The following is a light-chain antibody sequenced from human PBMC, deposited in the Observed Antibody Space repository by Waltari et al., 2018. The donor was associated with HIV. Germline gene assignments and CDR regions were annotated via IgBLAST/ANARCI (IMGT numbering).Light chain of an antibody. CDR1: SKNVGNDG. J-gene: IGLJ2*01. Sequence: QAGLTQPPSVSRGLGQTATLTCSGNSKNVGNDGAVWLQQHPGHPPKLIFHRNYNRPSGISERFSASRSGNTASLTITGLQPEDEADYYCSAWDSSLIAWVFGGGTKVTVL. CDR2: RNY. V-gene: IGLV10-54*04. CDR3: SAWDSSLIAWV.